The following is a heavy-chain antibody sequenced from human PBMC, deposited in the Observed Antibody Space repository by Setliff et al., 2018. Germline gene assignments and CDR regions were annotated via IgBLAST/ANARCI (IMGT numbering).Heavy chain of an antibody. CDR1: GFTFSSYW. Sequence: HPGGSLRLSCAASGFTFSSYWMHWVRQTPGKGLVWVSRMRSDGSTTDYADSVRGRFTISRDNAKNTLFLQMNGLRAEDTAVYYCARSRDDYSLWDSWGQGTLVTVSS. CDR2: MRSDGSTT. D-gene: IGHD4-4*01. V-gene: IGHV3-74*01. J-gene: IGHJ4*02. CDR3: ARSRDDYSLWDS.